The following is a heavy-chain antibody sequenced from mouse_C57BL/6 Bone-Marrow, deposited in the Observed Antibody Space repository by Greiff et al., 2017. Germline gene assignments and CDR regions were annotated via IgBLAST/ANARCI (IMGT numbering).Heavy chain of an antibody. CDR2: IDPENGDT. CDR3: TTWWFPWFAY. D-gene: IGHD1-1*02. Sequence: EVKLLESGAELVRPGASVKLSCTASGFNIKDDYMHWVKPRPEQGLEWIGWIDPENGDTEYASKFQGKATITADTSSNTAYLQLSSLTSEDTAVYYCTTWWFPWFAYWGQGTLVTVSA. V-gene: IGHV14-4*01. J-gene: IGHJ3*01. CDR1: GFNIKDDY.